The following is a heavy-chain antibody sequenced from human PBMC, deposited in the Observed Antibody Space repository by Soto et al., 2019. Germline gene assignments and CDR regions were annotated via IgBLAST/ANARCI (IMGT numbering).Heavy chain of an antibody. J-gene: IGHJ5*02. CDR3: AREVVVAPSLNWFDP. D-gene: IGHD2-15*01. Sequence: SETLSLTCTVSGGSISGYYWSWIRQPPGKGLEWIGYMYNTGSTVYNPSFKSRVTISVDTSKNQFSLKLNSVTAADTAVYYCAREVVVAPSLNWFDPWGQGTLVTVSS. CDR2: MYNTGST. CDR1: GGSISGYY. V-gene: IGHV4-59*01.